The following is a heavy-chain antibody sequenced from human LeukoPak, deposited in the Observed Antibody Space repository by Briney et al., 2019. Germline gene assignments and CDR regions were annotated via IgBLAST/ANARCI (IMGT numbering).Heavy chain of an antibody. CDR1: GGSISSSSYY. J-gene: IGHJ6*03. D-gene: IGHD3-10*01. V-gene: IGHV4-61*02. CDR3: ARTILVVRGVTKYYYYYYMDV. Sequence: PSETLSLTCTVSGGSISSSSYYWSWIRQPAGKGLEWIGRIYTSGSTNYNPSLKSRVTISVDTSKNQFSLKLSSVTAADTAVYYCARTILVVRGVTKYYYYYYMDVWGKGTTVTISS. CDR2: IYTSGST.